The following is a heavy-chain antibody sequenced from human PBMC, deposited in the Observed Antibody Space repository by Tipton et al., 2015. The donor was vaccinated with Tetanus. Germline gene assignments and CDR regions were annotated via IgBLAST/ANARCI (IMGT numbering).Heavy chain of an antibody. CDR3: ARPGVGGYTGYYFDF. D-gene: IGHD5-12*01. V-gene: IGHV4-39*01. J-gene: IGHJ4*02. CDR1: GGSISGSSYY. Sequence: TLPLTCTVSGGSISGSSYYWGWIRQPPGKGLEWIGSIYYSGSSYYNPTLKSRVTISVDTSKNQFSLKLDSVTAADAAVYYCARPGVGGYTGYYFDFWGQGTVVTVSS. CDR2: IYYSGSS.